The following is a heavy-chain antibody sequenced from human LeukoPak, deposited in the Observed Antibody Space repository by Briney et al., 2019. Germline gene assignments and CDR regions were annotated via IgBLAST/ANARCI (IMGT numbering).Heavy chain of an antibody. D-gene: IGHD2-2*01. CDR1: GFTFSSYA. CDR2: INGSGGST. CDR3: AKVPAAYNWFDP. Sequence: GGSLRLSCAASGFTFSSYAMSWVRQAPGKGLEWVSAINGSGGSTYYADSVKGRFTISRDNSKNTLYLQMNSLRAEDTAVYYCAKVPAAYNWFDPWGQGTLVTVSS. V-gene: IGHV3-23*01. J-gene: IGHJ5*02.